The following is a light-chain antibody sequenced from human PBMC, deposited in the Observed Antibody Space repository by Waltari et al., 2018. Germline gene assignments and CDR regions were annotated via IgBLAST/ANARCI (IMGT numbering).Light chain of an antibody. Sequence: EVVLTQSPDTLSLSPGERATLSCRASQSVISNYLAWYQQRPGQAPRLLIYDAFRRNTGIPDKYSGSGSGTDSTLTISRLEPEDFAVYYCQQYGDSPYTFGQGTKVEIK. J-gene: IGKJ2*01. V-gene: IGKV3-20*01. CDR3: QQYGDSPYT. CDR2: DAF. CDR1: QSVISNY.